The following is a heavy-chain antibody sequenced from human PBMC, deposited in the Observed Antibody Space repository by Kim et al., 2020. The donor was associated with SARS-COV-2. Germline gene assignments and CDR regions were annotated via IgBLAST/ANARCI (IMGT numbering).Heavy chain of an antibody. CDR1: GFTFGDYA. Sequence: GGSLRLSCTASGFTFGDYAMSWFRQAPGKGLEGVGFIRSKAYGGTTEYAASVKGRFTISRDDSKSIAYLQMNSLKTEDTAVYYCTRSRRITIFGVTKRIGGMDVWGQGTTVTVSS. CDR3: TRSRRITIFGVTKRIGGMDV. J-gene: IGHJ6*02. V-gene: IGHV3-49*03. CDR2: IRSKAYGGTT. D-gene: IGHD3-3*01.